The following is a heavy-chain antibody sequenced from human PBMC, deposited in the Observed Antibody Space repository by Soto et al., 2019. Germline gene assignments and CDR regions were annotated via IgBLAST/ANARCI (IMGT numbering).Heavy chain of an antibody. CDR2: IRSRAYGGTT. Sequence: GGSLRLSCTVSGFSVADYAMGWFRQAPGKGLEWISFIRSRAYGGTTEDAASVKGRFTISRDDSRNIAYLQMNSLKTEDTAVYYCARVPYCASTSCYGGLHYWGQGTLVTVSS. CDR1: GFSVADYA. J-gene: IGHJ4*02. D-gene: IGHD2-2*01. V-gene: IGHV3-49*03. CDR3: ARVPYCASTSCYGGLHY.